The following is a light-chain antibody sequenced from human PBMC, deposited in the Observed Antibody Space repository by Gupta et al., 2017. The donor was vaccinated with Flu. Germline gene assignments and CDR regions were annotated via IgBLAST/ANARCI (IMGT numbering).Light chain of an antibody. V-gene: IGLV2-11*01. CDR2: DVD. CDR1: SSDIGGGHNF. J-gene: IGLJ1*01. Sequence: QSALTQPRSVSGSPGQSVSISCTAASSDIGGGHNFVSWYQQRPGEAPKLLIYDVDTRPSGVPDRFSGSKSGNAASLTISGLQAEEEADYYCCSYAGGYTYVFGTGTEVTVL. CDR3: CSYAGGYTYV.